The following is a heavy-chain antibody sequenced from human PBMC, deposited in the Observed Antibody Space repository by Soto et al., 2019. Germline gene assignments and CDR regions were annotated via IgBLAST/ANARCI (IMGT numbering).Heavy chain of an antibody. Sequence: ASVKVSCKASGYTFTGYYMHWVRQAPGQGLEWMGSINPNSGGTNYAQKFQGRVTMTRDTSISTAYMELSRLRSDDTAVYYCARGSEYYDFWSGPDYYGMDVWGQGTTVTVSS. J-gene: IGHJ6*02. CDR1: GYTFTGYY. CDR2: INPNSGGT. V-gene: IGHV1-2*02. D-gene: IGHD3-3*01. CDR3: ARGSEYYDFWSGPDYYGMDV.